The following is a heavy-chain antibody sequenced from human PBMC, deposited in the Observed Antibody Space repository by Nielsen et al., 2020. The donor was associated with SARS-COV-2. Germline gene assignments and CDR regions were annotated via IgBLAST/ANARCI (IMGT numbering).Heavy chain of an antibody. CDR1: GFTFDDYG. V-gene: IGHV3-20*04. D-gene: IGHD1-26*01. Sequence: GESLKISCAASGFTFDDYGMSWVRQAPGKGLEWVSGINWNGGSTGYADSVKGRFTISRDNSKNTLYLQMNSLRAEDTAVYYCAKEIVGGGGYWGQGTPVTVSS. CDR3: AKEIVGGGGY. CDR2: INWNGGST. J-gene: IGHJ4*02.